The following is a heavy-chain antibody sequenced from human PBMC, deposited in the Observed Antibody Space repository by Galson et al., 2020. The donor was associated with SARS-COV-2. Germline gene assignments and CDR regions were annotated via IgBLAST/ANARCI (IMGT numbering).Heavy chain of an antibody. D-gene: IGHD6-13*01. CDR3: ASDSSSWFAEYFQH. V-gene: IGHV1-2*02. CDR1: GYTFTGYY. J-gene: IGHJ1*01. Sequence: ASVKVSCKASGYTFTGYYMHWVRQAPGQGLEWMGWINPNSGGTNYAQKFQGRVTMTRDTSISTAYMELSRLRSDDTAVYYCASDSSSWFAEYFQHWGQGTLVTVSS. CDR2: INPNSGGT.